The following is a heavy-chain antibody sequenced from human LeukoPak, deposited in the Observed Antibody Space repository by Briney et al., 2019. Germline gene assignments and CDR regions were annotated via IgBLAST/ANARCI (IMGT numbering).Heavy chain of an antibody. D-gene: IGHD2-2*01. CDR1: GYTFTSYY. Sequence: GASVKVSCKASGYTFTSYYMHWLRQAPGQGLEWMGIIDPSGGSTSYAQKFQGRVTMTRDTSTSTVYMELSSLRSEDTAVYYCARDRYCSSTSCTNNFDYWGQGTLVTVSS. J-gene: IGHJ4*02. CDR3: ARDRYCSSTSCTNNFDY. CDR2: IDPSGGST. V-gene: IGHV1-46*01.